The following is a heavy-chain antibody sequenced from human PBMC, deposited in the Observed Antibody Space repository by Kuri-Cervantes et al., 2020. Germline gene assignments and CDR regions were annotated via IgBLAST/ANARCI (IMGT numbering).Heavy chain of an antibody. CDR3: ARGIGYYGSGSPYWYFDL. V-gene: IGHV4-4*02. CDR1: GGSISSSNW. Sequence: GSLRLSCAVSGGSISSSNWWSWVRQPPGKGLEWIGEVYHSGSTYYSPSLKGRVTISVDKSKNQFSLKLSSVTAADTAVYYCARGIGYYGSGSPYWYFDLWGRGTLVTVSS. J-gene: IGHJ2*01. CDR2: VYHSGST. D-gene: IGHD3-10*01.